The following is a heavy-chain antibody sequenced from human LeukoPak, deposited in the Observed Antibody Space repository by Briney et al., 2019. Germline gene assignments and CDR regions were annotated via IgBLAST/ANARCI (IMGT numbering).Heavy chain of an antibody. CDR2: IIPIFGTA. CDR1: GGTFSSYA. D-gene: IGHD3-10*01. J-gene: IGHJ3*02. CDR3: ASLTYYYGSGSYFAVLGAFDI. Sequence: SVKVSCKASGGTFSSYAISWVLQAPGQGLEWMGGIIPIFGTANYAQKFQGRVTITADESTSTAYMELSSLRSEDTAVYYCASLTYYYGSGSYFAVLGAFDIWGQGTMVTVSS. V-gene: IGHV1-69*01.